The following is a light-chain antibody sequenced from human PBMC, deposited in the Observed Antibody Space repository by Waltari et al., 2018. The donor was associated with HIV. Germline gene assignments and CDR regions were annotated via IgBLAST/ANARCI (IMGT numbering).Light chain of an antibody. CDR3: SSFSSSSTPYV. CDR1: TSDVGGYHY. CDR2: EVS. J-gene: IGLJ1*01. Sequence: QSGLPQPASVSGSPGQPLTISCTGTTSDVGGYHYVSWYQQHPGKAPKLIIYEVSNRHSAASNRFSGSKSGNTASLTIAGLQPEDETDYYCSSFSSSSTPYVFGTGTKVTVL. V-gene: IGLV2-14*01.